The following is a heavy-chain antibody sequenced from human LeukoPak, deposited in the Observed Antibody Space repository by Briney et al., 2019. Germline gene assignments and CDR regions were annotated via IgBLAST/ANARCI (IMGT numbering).Heavy chain of an antibody. CDR3: ARGPYDYVWGSYPSYYMDV. J-gene: IGHJ6*03. D-gene: IGHD3-16*02. CDR1: GYTFTGYY. V-gene: IGHV1-69*13. Sequence: SVKVSCKASGYTFTGYYMHWVRQAPGQGLEWMGGIIPIFGTANYAQKFQGRVTITADESTSTAYMELSSLRSEDTAVYYCARGPYDYVWGSYPSYYMDVWGKGTTVTVSS. CDR2: IIPIFGTA.